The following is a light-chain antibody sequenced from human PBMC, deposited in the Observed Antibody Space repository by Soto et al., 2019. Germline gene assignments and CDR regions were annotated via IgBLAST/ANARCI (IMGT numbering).Light chain of an antibody. J-gene: IGKJ1*01. CDR3: QKYGNFWT. CDR1: QVISTS. CDR2: AAS. Sequence: DIQLTQSPSFLSPSIGESVTITCRASQVISTSLAWYQVKPGKAPKLLIYAASTSESGVPSRFSATVSGTDFSITIRRLEPDDFAVYYCQKYGNFWTFGQGTKVDIK. V-gene: IGKV1-9*01.